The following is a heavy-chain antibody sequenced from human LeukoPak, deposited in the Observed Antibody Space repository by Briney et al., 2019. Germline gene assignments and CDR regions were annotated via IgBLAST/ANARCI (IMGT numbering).Heavy chain of an antibody. D-gene: IGHD3-10*01. CDR1: GFTFSSYA. J-gene: IGHJ4*02. CDR3: ARGYGSGSYLDY. CDR2: ISYDGSNK. V-gene: IGHV3-30*04. Sequence: GGSLILSCAASGFTFSSYAMHWVRQAPGKGLEWVAVISYDGSNKYYADSVKGRFTISRDNSKNTLYLQMNSLRAEDTAVYYCARGYGSGSYLDYWGQGTLVTVSS.